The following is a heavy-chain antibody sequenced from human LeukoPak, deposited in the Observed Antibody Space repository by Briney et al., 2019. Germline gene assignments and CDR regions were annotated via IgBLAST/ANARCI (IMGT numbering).Heavy chain of an antibody. CDR1: GFTFSSYG. Sequence: GGSLRLSCAASGFTFSSYGMHWVRQAQGKGLEWVAVISYDGSNKYYADSVKGRFTISRDNSKNTLYLQMNSLRAEDTAVYYCAKITGIVVVYDAFDIWGQGTMVTVSS. CDR3: AKITGIVVVYDAFDI. D-gene: IGHD3-22*01. V-gene: IGHV3-30*18. CDR2: ISYDGSNK. J-gene: IGHJ3*02.